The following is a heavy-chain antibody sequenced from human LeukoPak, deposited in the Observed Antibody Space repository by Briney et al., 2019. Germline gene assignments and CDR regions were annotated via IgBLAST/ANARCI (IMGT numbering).Heavy chain of an antibody. CDR1: GYTFTSYD. CDR2: MNPNSGNT. CDR3: ARSSQATLYDYVWGSYRRVFDY. Sequence: ASVKVSCKASGYTFTSYDINWVRQATGQGLEWMGWMNPNSGNTGYAQKFQGRVTITRNTSIGTAYMELSSLRSEDTAVYYCARSSQATLYDYVWGSYRRVFDYWGQGTLVTVSS. D-gene: IGHD3-16*02. J-gene: IGHJ4*02. V-gene: IGHV1-8*03.